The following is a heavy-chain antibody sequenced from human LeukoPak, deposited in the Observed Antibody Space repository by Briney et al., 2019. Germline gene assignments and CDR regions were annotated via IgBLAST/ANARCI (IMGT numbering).Heavy chain of an antibody. D-gene: IGHD2-2*01. V-gene: IGHV4-31*03. CDR1: GGSISSGGYY. Sequence: PSETLSLTCTVSGGSISSGGYYWSWIRPHPGQGLEWSGYFYYSESTYYNPSLKSRVTISVDTSKNQFSLKLSSVTAADTAVYYCARGVGWAVPSQYYGMDVWGQGTTVTVSS. CDR2: FYYSEST. J-gene: IGHJ6*02. CDR3: ARGVGWAVPSQYYGMDV.